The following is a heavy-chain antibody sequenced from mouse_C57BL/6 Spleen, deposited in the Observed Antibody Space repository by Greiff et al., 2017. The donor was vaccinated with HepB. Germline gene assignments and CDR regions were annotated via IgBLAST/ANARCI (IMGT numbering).Heavy chain of an antibody. CDR2: IRNKANNHAT. J-gene: IGHJ2*01. CDR3: TRPLTSHFDN. V-gene: IGHV6-6*01. Sequence: EVQLVESGGGLVQPGGSMKLSCAASGFTFSDAWMDWVRQSPEKGLEWVAEIRNKANNHATYYAESVKGRLTISREDSKSSVYLQMNRLRAEDTGIYYCTRPLTSHFDNWDQGTTLPVSS. D-gene: IGHD5-1*01. CDR1: GFTFSDAW.